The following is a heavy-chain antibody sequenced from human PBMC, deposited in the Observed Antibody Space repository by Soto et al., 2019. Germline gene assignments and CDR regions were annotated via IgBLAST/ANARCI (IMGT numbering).Heavy chain of an antibody. Sequence: QVQLVQSGAEVKKPGSSVKVSCKASGGTFSSYTISWVRQAPGQGLEWMGRIIPILGIANYAQKFQGRVTITADKSTSTAYMELSSLRCEDTAVYYCARDQGGWHFDYWGQGTLVNVSS. V-gene: IGHV1-69*08. J-gene: IGHJ4*02. D-gene: IGHD6-19*01. CDR1: GGTFSSYT. CDR2: IIPILGIA. CDR3: ARDQGGWHFDY.